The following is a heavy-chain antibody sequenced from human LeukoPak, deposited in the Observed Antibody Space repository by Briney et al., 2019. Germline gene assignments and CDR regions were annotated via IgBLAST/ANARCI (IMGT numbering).Heavy chain of an antibody. CDR1: GGSISSSSYY. D-gene: IGHD2-2*01. Sequence: SETLSLTCTVSGGSISSSSYYWGWIRQPPGKGLEWMGSIYYSGSTYYNPSLKSRVTISVDTSKNQFSLKLSSVTAADTAVYYCGLPFPPQGGVPAAMIGGDYYYYGMDVWGQGTTVTVSS. J-gene: IGHJ6*02. CDR2: IYYSGST. CDR3: GLPFPPQGGVPAAMIGGDYYYYGMDV. V-gene: IGHV4-39*01.